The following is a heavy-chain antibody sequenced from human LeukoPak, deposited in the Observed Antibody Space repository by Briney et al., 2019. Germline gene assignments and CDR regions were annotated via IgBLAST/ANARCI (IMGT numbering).Heavy chain of an antibody. D-gene: IGHD6-13*01. V-gene: IGHV1-69*04. CDR1: GGTFSSYA. CDR3: ARDLGYSSSWWPFDY. J-gene: IGHJ4*02. Sequence: ASVKVSCKASGGTFSSYAISWVRQAPGQGLEWMGRIIPILGIANYAQKFQGRVTITADKSTSTAYVELSSLRSEDTAVYYCARDLGYSSSWWPFDYWGQGTLVTVSS. CDR2: IIPILGIA.